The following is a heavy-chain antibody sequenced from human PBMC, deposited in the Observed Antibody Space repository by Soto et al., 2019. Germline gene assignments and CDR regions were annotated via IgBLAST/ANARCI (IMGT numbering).Heavy chain of an antibody. Sequence: GASVKVSCKASGYTFFSYGISWVRQAPGQGLEWMGWISAYNVNTKYSQKFQGRVTVTTDTSTNTAYMELRSLRSADTAVYYCARDQYFYDSSGYRWYYFDYWGQGTLVTVSS. CDR3: ARDQYFYDSSGYRWYYFDY. CDR2: ISAYNVNT. J-gene: IGHJ4*02. D-gene: IGHD3-22*01. CDR1: GYTFFSYG. V-gene: IGHV1-18*01.